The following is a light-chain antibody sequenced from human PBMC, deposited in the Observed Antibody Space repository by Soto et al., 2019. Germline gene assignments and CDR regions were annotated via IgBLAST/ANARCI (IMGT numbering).Light chain of an antibody. CDR2: DVS. J-gene: IGLJ2*01. CDR3: SSYTSSSTLVG. V-gene: IGLV2-14*01. Sequence: QSVLTQPASVSGPPGQSITISCTGTSSDVGGYNYVSWYQQHPGKAPKLMIYDVSNRPSGVSNRFSGSKSGNTASLTISGLQAEDEADYYCSSYTSSSTLVGFGGGTKVTVL. CDR1: SSDVGGYNY.